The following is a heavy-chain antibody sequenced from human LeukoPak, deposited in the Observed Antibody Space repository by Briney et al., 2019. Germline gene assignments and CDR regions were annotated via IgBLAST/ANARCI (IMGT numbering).Heavy chain of an antibody. Sequence: ASVKVSCKVSGYTLTELSMHWVRQAPGKGLEWMGGFDPEDGETIYAQKFQGRVTMTEDTSTDTAYMELSSLRSEDTAVYYCATPLGYCSSTSCYQFDYRGQGTLVTVSS. CDR1: GYTLTELS. J-gene: IGHJ4*02. D-gene: IGHD2-2*01. CDR2: FDPEDGET. CDR3: ATPLGYCSSTSCYQFDY. V-gene: IGHV1-24*01.